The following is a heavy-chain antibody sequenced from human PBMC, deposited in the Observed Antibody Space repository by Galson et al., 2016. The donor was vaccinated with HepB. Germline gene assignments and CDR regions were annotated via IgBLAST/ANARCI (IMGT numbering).Heavy chain of an antibody. J-gene: IGHJ4*02. Sequence: SVKVSCKASGYTFTDYALHWVRQAPGQRPEWMGWINAGNGNTNYAQKFQGRVTVSRDTSASTSYMEVNSLRSEDTAVYFCASVADGPYISGSDYGNYFDDWGQGTLVTVSS. CDR2: INAGNGNT. CDR1: GYTFTDYA. V-gene: IGHV1-3*01. CDR3: ASVADGPYISGSDYGNYFDD. D-gene: IGHD3-10*01.